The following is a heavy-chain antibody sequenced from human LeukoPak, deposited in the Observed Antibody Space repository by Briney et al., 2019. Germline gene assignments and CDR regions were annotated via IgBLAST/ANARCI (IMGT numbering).Heavy chain of an antibody. CDR3: AKDHANTPVVTN. CDR2: ISGSGGTT. J-gene: IGHJ4*02. CDR1: GFSFSIYA. Sequence: PGGSLRLSCAASGFSFSIYAMSWVRQAPGKGLELVSSISGSGGTTYSADSVTGRFTVSRDNSKNTVDLQMNNLRVDDTAIYYCAKDHANTPVVTNWGQGILVSVSS. D-gene: IGHD2-21*02. V-gene: IGHV3-23*01.